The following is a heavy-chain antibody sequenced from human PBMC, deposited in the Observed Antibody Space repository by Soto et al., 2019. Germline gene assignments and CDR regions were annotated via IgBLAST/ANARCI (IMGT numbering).Heavy chain of an antibody. Sequence: EVQVLESGGGLVQPGGSLRLSCAASGFTFSSYAMSWVRQAPGKGLEWVSAISGSGGSTYYADSVKGRFTISRDNSKNTLYLQMNSLRAEDTAVYYCANYYDSSGYYYYYYYGMDVWGQGTTVTVSS. CDR3: ANYYDSSGYYYYYYYGMDV. D-gene: IGHD3-22*01. V-gene: IGHV3-23*01. J-gene: IGHJ6*02. CDR2: ISGSGGST. CDR1: GFTFSSYA.